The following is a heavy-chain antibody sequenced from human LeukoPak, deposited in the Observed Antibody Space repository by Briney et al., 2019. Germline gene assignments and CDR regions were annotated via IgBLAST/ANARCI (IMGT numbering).Heavy chain of an antibody. Sequence: GSLRLSCAASGFTFSSYAMSWVRQAPGKGLEWVSAISGSGGITYYADSVKGRFTISRDNSKNTLYLQMNSLRAEDTAVYYCAKDEKVFGSGWYFGMYWGHGTLVTVSS. V-gene: IGHV3-23*01. D-gene: IGHD6-19*01. CDR1: GFTFSSYA. CDR2: ISGSGGIT. CDR3: AKDEKVFGSGWYFGMY. J-gene: IGHJ4*01.